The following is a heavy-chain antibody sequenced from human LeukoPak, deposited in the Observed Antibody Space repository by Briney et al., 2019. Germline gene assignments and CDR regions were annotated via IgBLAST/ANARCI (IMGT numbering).Heavy chain of an antibody. CDR1: GFTFSDYY. CDR2: ISSSGSTI. D-gene: IGHD2-8*01. Sequence: GGSLRLSCAASGFTFSDYYMSWIRQAPGKGLEWVSYISSSGSTIYYADSVKGRFTISRDNAKTSLYLQMNSLRAEDTAVYYCARGRMVYAIDWFDPWGQGTLVTVSS. J-gene: IGHJ5*02. V-gene: IGHV3-11*01. CDR3: ARGRMVYAIDWFDP.